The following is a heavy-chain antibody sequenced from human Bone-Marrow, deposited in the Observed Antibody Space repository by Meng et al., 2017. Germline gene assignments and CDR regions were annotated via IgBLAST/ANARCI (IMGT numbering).Heavy chain of an antibody. V-gene: IGHV1-18*01. J-gene: IGHJ4*02. CDR3: ARVEGLKSYGFAATVGY. CDR2: ISAYNGNT. Sequence: ASVKVSCKASGYTFTSYGISWVRQAPGQGLEWMGWISAYNGNTNYAQKFQGRVTMTRDTSISTAYMELSRLRSDDTAVYYCARVEGLKSYGFAATVGYWGQGTLVTVSS. CDR1: GYTFTSYG. D-gene: IGHD5-18*01.